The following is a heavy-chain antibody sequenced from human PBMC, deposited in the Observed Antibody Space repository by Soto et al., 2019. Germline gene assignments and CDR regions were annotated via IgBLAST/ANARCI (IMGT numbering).Heavy chain of an antibody. CDR3: ARPANTVADHFDL. J-gene: IGHJ4*02. CDR2: IYPSDSDT. Sequence: GESLKISCQVSGYTFTIYWIGWVRQMPGKGLEWMGIIYPSDSDTRYSPSFQGQVTVSADQSINTAYLQWDSLKASDTAIYYCARPANTVADHFDLWGQGTPVTVSS. CDR1: GYTFTIYW. D-gene: IGHD4-17*01. V-gene: IGHV5-51*01.